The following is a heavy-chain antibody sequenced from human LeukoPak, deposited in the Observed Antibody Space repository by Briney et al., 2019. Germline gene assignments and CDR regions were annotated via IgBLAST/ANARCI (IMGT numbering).Heavy chain of an antibody. V-gene: IGHV4-39*07. CDR1: GGSISSSSYY. J-gene: IGHJ4*02. D-gene: IGHD3-10*01. CDR2: IYHSGST. CDR3: ARVVLEVTMVRGVIIGPAHFDY. Sequence: SETLSLTCTVSGGSISSSSYYWGWIRQPPGKGLEWIGSIYHSGSTYYNPSLKSRVTISVDTSKNQFSLKLSSVTAADTAVYYCARVVLEVTMVRGVIIGPAHFDYWGQGTLVTVSS.